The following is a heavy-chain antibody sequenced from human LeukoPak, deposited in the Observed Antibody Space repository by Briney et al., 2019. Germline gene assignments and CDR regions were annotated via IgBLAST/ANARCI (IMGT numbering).Heavy chain of an antibody. V-gene: IGHV1-69*06. CDR2: IIPIFGTA. CDR3: ARATDSSGSNKGDYYYYMAV. J-gene: IGHJ6*03. D-gene: IGHD3-22*01. Sequence: ASVKVSCKASGDTFSSYAISWVRQAPGQGLGWMGGIIPIFGTANYAQKFQGRVTITADKSTSTAYMELSSLRSEDTAVYYCARATDSSGSNKGDYYYYMAVWGKGTTVTVSS. CDR1: GDTFSSYA.